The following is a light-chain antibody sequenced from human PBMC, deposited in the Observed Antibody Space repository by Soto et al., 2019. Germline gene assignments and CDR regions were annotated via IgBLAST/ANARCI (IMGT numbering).Light chain of an antibody. J-gene: IGKJ4*01. CDR1: QSVSSN. V-gene: IGKV3-15*01. CDR2: GAS. CDR3: QQYNSWPLT. Sequence: EKVMTQSPATLSVSPGERATLSCRVSQSVSSNLAWYQQKPGQAPRLLIYGASTRATGIPARFSGSGSGTEFTLTISSLQSEDFAVYYCQQYNSWPLTFGGGTKVEIK.